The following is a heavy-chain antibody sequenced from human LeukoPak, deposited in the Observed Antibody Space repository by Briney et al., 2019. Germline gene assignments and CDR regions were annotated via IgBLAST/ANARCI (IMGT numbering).Heavy chain of an antibody. CDR2: IIPILGIA. J-gene: IGHJ3*02. V-gene: IGHV1-69*04. Sequence: SVKVSCKASGGTFSSYAISWVRQAPGQGLEWMGRIIPILGIANYAQKFQGRVTITADKSTSTAYMELSSLRSEDTAVYYCARMGYSSGWYAFDIWGQGTMVTVSS. CDR1: GGTFSSYA. CDR3: ARMGYSSGWYAFDI. D-gene: IGHD6-19*01.